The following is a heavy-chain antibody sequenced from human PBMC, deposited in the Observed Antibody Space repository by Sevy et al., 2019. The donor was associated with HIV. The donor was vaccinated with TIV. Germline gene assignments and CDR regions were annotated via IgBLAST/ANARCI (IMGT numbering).Heavy chain of an antibody. J-gene: IGHJ4*02. V-gene: IGHV3-49*04. CDR2: LKSDVYGGTV. CDR3: TRWKEAQSIFHY. D-gene: IGHD1-1*01. CDR1: GFTFGDYC. Sequence: GGSLRLSCTASGFTFGDYCMSWVRQAPGKGLEWVAFLKSDVYGGTVDHAASVRGRFVISRDDSKTIAYLQMNDLKTEDTGVYYCTRWKEAQSIFHYWGQGALVTVSS.